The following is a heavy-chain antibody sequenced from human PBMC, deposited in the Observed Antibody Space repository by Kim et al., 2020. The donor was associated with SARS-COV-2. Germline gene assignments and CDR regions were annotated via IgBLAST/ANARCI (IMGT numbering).Heavy chain of an antibody. CDR1: GFTFSSYE. V-gene: IGHV3-48*03. J-gene: IGHJ4*02. CDR3: ARDLYNDNINGDF. Sequence: GGSLRLSCAASGFTFSSYEMNWVRQAPGKGLEWVSYITSSGSTRYYADSVKGRFTISRDNAKNSLYLQMNSLRAEDTAVYYCARDLYNDNINGDFWGQGTLVTVSS. CDR2: ITSSGSTR. D-gene: IGHD3-22*01.